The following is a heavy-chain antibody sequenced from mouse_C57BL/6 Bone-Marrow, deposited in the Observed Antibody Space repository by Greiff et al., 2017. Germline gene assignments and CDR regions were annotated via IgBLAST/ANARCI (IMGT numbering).Heavy chain of an antibody. J-gene: IGHJ2*01. Sequence: VQLQQSGAELVRPGASVKLSCTASGFNIKDDYMHWVKQRPEQGLEWIGWIDPENGDTEYASKFQGKATITADTSSNTAYLQLSSLTSEDTAVYYCTTPDYDYDAPDFDYWGQGTTLTVSS. V-gene: IGHV14-4*01. CDR2: IDPENGDT. CDR1: GFNIKDDY. D-gene: IGHD2-4*01. CDR3: TTPDYDYDAPDFDY.